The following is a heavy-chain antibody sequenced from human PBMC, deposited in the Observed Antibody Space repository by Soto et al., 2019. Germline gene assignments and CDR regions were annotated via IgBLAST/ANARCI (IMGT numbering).Heavy chain of an antibody. V-gene: IGHV1-69*02. CDR2: IIPILGIA. J-gene: IGHJ4*02. CDR3: ARIQHLARKEQGDDY. CDR1: GGTFSSYT. Sequence: QVQLVQSGAEVKKPGSSVKVSCKASGGTFSSYTISWVRQAPGQGLEWMGRIIPILGIANYAQKFQGMVTITADKSTSTAYMELSSLRSEDTAVYYCARIQHLARKEQGDDYWGQGTLVTVSS. D-gene: IGHD3-16*01.